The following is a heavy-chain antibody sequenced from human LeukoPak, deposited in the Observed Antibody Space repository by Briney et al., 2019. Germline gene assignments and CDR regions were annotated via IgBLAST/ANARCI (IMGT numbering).Heavy chain of an antibody. CDR2: INSDGSRT. CDR3: TARYCRSTSCYGEYFQR. V-gene: IGHV3-74*01. Sequence: GGSLRLPCAASGFTFSTYWMHWVRQAPGKGLVWVSRINSDGSRTTYADSVKGRFTISRDNAKNTLYLQMNSLRTEDTAVYYCTARYCRSTSCYGEYFQRWGQGTLVTVS. D-gene: IGHD2-2*01. J-gene: IGHJ1*01. CDR1: GFTFSTYW.